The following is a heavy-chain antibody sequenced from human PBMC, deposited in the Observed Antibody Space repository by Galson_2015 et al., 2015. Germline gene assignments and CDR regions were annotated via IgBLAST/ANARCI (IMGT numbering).Heavy chain of an antibody. D-gene: IGHD4-23*01. CDR2: INPDSGGT. CDR1: GYTFTGYY. Sequence: SVKVSCKASGYTFTGYYMHWVRQAPGQGLEWMGWINPDSGGTNYAQKFQGWVTMTRDTSISTAYMELSRLRSDDTAVYYCARVVPDYGGNGGSAFDIWGQGTMVTVSS. V-gene: IGHV1-2*04. CDR3: ARVVPDYGGNGGSAFDI. J-gene: IGHJ3*02.